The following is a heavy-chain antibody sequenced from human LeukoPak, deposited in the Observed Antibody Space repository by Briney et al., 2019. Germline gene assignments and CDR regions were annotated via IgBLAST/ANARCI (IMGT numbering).Heavy chain of an antibody. CDR3: AKGGKWDVTPFDY. Sequence: GGSLRLSCAASGFTFSGYAMSWVRQAPGKGLEWVSTISGSGSITYYADSVKGRFTISRDNSKNTLYLQMNSLRAEDTAVYYCAKGGKWDVTPFDYWGQGTLVTVSS. J-gene: IGHJ4*02. D-gene: IGHD1-26*01. V-gene: IGHV3-23*01. CDR2: ISGSGSIT. CDR1: GFTFSGYA.